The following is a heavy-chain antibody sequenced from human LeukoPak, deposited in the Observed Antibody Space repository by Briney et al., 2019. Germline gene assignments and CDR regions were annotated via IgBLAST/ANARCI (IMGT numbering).Heavy chain of an antibody. J-gene: IGHJ4*01. D-gene: IGHD6-13*01. CDR1: GFTLSSYS. V-gene: IGHV3-21*01. CDR2: ISSSSSYI. CDR3: ARSFLSIAAAATDY. Sequence: GGSLRLSCAASGFTLSSYSMNWVSQAPGKGLEWVSSISSSSSYIYYADSVKGRFTISRDNAKDSLYLQMNSLRAEDTAVYYCARSFLSIAAAATDYWGHGTLVTVSS.